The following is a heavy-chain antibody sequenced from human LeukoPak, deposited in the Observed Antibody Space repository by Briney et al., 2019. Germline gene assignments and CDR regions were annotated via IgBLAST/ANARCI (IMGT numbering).Heavy chain of an antibody. CDR3: ARDLGVGATYFDY. D-gene: IGHD1-26*01. J-gene: IGHJ4*02. V-gene: IGHV1-69*04. CDR2: IIPILGIA. Sequence: VTVSCKASGGTFSSYTISWVRQAPGQGLEWMGRIIPILGIANYAQKFQGRVTITADKSTSTAYMELSSLRSEDTAVYYCARDLGVGATYFDYWGQGTLVTVSS. CDR1: GGTFSSYT.